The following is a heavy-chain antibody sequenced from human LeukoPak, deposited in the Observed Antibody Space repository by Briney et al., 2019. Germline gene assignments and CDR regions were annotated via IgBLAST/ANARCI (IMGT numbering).Heavy chain of an antibody. CDR2: INHSGST. D-gene: IGHD5-18*01. V-gene: IGHV4-34*01. Sequence: SETLSLTCAVYGGSFSGYYWSWIRQPPGKGLEWIGEINHSGSTNYNPSLKSRVTISVDTSKNQFSLKLSSVTAADTAVYYCARDTRGYTSSSYYYYYMDVWGKGTTVTVSS. CDR1: GGSFSGYY. CDR3: ARDTRGYTSSSYYYYYMDV. J-gene: IGHJ6*03.